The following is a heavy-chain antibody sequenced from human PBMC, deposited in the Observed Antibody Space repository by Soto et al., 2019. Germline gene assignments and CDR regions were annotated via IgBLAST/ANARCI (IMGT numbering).Heavy chain of an antibody. J-gene: IGHJ5*02. CDR2: IIPIFGTS. D-gene: IGHD6-19*01. CDR1: GDTFSSYA. CDR3: ASSQQWLEWFDP. Sequence: QVQLVQSGAEEKKPGSSVKVSCKASGDTFSSYAISWVRQAPGQGLEWMGGIIPIFGTSNYAQKFQGRVTITADESTSTAYMELSSLRSEDTAVYYCASSQQWLEWFDPWGQGTLVTVSS. V-gene: IGHV1-69*12.